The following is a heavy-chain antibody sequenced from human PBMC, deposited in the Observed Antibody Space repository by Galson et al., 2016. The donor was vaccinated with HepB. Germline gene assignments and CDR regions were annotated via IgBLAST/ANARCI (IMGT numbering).Heavy chain of an antibody. V-gene: IGHV4-4*02. D-gene: IGHD6-25*01. CDR3: ARQYSGGPSDF. Sequence: ETLSLTCAVSGGSVSSNDWWTWVRQPPGQGLEWIGQIFHSGRVNYNPSLASRVTILVDTSSNQFSQRLTSVTAADTALYYCARQYSGGPSDFWGQGTLVTVSS. CDR2: IFHSGRV. J-gene: IGHJ4*02. CDR1: GGSVSSNDW.